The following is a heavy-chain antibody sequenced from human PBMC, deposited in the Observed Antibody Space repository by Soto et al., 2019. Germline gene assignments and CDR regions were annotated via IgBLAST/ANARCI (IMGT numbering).Heavy chain of an antibody. J-gene: IGHJ6*02. Sequence: QVQLVQSGAEVKRPGASVKVSCKASGYTFRNYDVAWVRRAPGHGLEWMGRISISKGQTYYQESLQGRVTMTMDTGTTTAYMEVRSLRSDDTAVYYCARKGYIGNFGLDVWGQGTTVTVSS. CDR3: ARKGYIGNFGLDV. CDR2: ISISKGQT. CDR1: GYTFRNYD. V-gene: IGHV1-18*01. D-gene: IGHD5-12*01.